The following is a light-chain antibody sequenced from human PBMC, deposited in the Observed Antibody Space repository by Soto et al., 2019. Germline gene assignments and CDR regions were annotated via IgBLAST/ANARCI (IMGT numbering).Light chain of an antibody. CDR3: SSYTSSSTLEV. Sequence: QSVLTQPASVSGSPGEWITISCTGTSSDVGGYNYVSWYQQHPGKAPKLMIYDVSNRPSGVSNRFSGSKSGNTASLTISGLQAEDEADYYCSSYTSSSTLEVFGTG. CDR1: SSDVGGYNY. V-gene: IGLV2-14*01. CDR2: DVS. J-gene: IGLJ1*01.